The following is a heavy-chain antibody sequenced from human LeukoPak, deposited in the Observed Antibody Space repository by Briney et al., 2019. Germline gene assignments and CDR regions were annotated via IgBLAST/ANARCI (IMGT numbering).Heavy chain of an antibody. Sequence: PSETLSLTCTVSGGSISSYYWSSIRQPPGKGLEWIGYIYYSGSTNYNPSLKSRVTISVDTSKNQFSLKLSSVTAADTAVYYCARTTYYYYMDVWGKGTTVTVSS. V-gene: IGHV4-59*01. CDR2: IYYSGST. D-gene: IGHD1-1*01. CDR3: ARTTYYYYMDV. CDR1: GGSISSYY. J-gene: IGHJ6*03.